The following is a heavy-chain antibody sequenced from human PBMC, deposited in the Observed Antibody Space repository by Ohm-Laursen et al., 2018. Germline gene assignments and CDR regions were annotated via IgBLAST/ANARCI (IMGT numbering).Heavy chain of an antibody. J-gene: IGHJ3*02. CDR1: GFTFSSYA. V-gene: IGHV3-23*01. Sequence: SLRLSCSAAGFTFSSYAMNWVRQAPGKGLEWVAAISGSGGSTYYADSVKGRFTISRDNSKNTLYLQMNSLRDEDTAVYYCAKASGYDGKKDAFDIWGQGTMVTVSS. D-gene: IGHD5-12*01. CDR3: AKASGYDGKKDAFDI. CDR2: ISGSGGST.